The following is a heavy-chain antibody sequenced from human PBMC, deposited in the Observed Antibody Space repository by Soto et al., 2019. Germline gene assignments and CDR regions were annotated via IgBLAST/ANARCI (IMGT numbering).Heavy chain of an antibody. D-gene: IGHD2-21*01. CDR3: ARDYSHGPLGTDI. V-gene: IGHV3-33*08. CDR2: IWYDGSNK. Sequence: QVQLVESGGGVVQPGRSLRLSCAASGFTFSSYGMHWVRQAPGKGLEWVAVIWYDGSNKYYADSVKGRFTISRDNSKNTLYLQMNSLRAEDTAVYYCARDYSHGPLGTDIWGQGTMVTVSS. J-gene: IGHJ3*02. CDR1: GFTFSSYG.